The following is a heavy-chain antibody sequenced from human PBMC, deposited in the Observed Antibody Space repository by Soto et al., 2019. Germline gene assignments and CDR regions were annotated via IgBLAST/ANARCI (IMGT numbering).Heavy chain of an antibody. J-gene: IGHJ5*02. CDR3: ARDFFDSSDYTTNWFDP. V-gene: IGHV4-61*05. CDR2: ISYSGST. D-gene: IGHD3-22*01. Sequence: SETLSLTCTVSGGSISTSSYYWSWIRQPPGKGLEWIGYISYSGSTNYNPSLKSRVTISVDTSKNQFSLKLTSVTAADAALYYCARDFFDSSDYTTNWFDPWGQGTLVTVSS. CDR1: GGSISTSSYY.